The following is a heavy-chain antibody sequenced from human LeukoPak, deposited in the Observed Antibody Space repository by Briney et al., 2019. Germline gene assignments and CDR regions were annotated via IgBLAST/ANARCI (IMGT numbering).Heavy chain of an antibody. J-gene: IGHJ4*02. D-gene: IGHD2-2*01. Sequence: ASVKVSCKASGYTFTSYDINWLRQATGQGLEWMGWMNPNSGNTGYAQKFQGRVTMTRNTSISTAYMELSSLRSEDTAVYYCARGLRACSSTSCPLPYWGQGTLVTVSS. CDR2: MNPNSGNT. CDR3: ARGLRACSSTSCPLPY. V-gene: IGHV1-8*01. CDR1: GYTFTSYD.